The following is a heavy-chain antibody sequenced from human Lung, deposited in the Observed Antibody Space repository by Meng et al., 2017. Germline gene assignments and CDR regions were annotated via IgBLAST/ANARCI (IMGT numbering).Heavy chain of an antibody. CDR1: GGSFNDYY. D-gene: IGHD4-11*01. CDR2: INHSGST. J-gene: IGHJ4*02. Sequence: QVALTQWGAGLLQPSETLSPTCVVSGGSFNDYYWSRIRQPPGKGLEWIGEINHSGSTNYNPHLESRATISVDTSQNNLSLKLSSVTAADSAVYYCARGPTTMAHDFDYWGQGTLVTVSS. V-gene: IGHV4-34*01. CDR3: ARGPTTMAHDFDY.